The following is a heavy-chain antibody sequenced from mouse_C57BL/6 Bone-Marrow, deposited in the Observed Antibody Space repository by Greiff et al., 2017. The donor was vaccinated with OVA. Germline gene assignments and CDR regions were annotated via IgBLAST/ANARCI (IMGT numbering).Heavy chain of an antibody. CDR3: ARWGWLSQTFDY. Sequence: VQLQQSGAELVKPGASVKMSCKASGYTFTSYWITWVKQRPGQGLAWIGDIYPGSGSTNYNEKFKSKATLTVDTSSSTAYMQLSSLTSEDSAVDYCARWGWLSQTFDYWGQGTTLTVSS. CDR2: IYPGSGST. J-gene: IGHJ2*01. CDR1: GYTFTSYW. D-gene: IGHD2-3*01. V-gene: IGHV1-55*01.